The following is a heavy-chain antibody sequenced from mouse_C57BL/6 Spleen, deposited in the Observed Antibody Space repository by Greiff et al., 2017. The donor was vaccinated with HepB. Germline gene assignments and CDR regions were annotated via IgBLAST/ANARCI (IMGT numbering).Heavy chain of an antibody. D-gene: IGHD1-2*01. Sequence: QVQLQQPGAELVRPGSSVKLSCKASGYTFTSYWMDWVKQRPGQGLEWIGNIYPSDSETHYNQKFKDKAKLTVDKSSSTAYMQLSSLTSEDSAVYYCARRRRSTAFDYWGQGTTLTVSS. CDR2: IYPSDSET. CDR1: GYTFTSYW. CDR3: ARRRRSTAFDY. V-gene: IGHV1-61*01. J-gene: IGHJ2*01.